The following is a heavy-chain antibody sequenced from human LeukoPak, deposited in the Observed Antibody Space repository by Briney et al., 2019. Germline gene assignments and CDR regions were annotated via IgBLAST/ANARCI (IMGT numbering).Heavy chain of an antibody. CDR1: GYTFTSYD. CDR2: MNPNSGNT. CDR3: ARGQSRYSGSYYYVY. D-gene: IGHD1-26*01. Sequence: ASVKVSCKASGYTFTSYDINWVRQDTGQGLEWMGWMNPNSGNTGYAQKFQGRVTITRNTSISTAYMELSSLRSEDTAVYYCARGQSRYSGSYYYVYWGQGTLVTVSS. V-gene: IGHV1-8*03. J-gene: IGHJ4*02.